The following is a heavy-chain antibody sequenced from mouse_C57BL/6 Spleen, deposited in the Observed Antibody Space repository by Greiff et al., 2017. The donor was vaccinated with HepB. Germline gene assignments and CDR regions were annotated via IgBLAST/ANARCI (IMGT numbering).Heavy chain of an antibody. CDR3: AREDTPSWFAY. Sequence: VQLQQPGAELVKPGASVKLSCKASGYTFTSYWMHWVKQRPGQGLEWIGMIHPNSGNTNYNEKFKSKATLTVDKSSSTAYMQLSTLTSEDSAVYYCAREDTPSWFAYWGQGTLVTVSA. V-gene: IGHV1-64*01. CDR2: IHPNSGNT. CDR1: GYTFTSYW. J-gene: IGHJ3*01.